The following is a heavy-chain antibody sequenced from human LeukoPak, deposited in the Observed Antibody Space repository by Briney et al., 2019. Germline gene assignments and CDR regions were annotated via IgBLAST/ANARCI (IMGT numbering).Heavy chain of an antibody. CDR1: GYTFTSYD. J-gene: IGHJ4*02. CDR2: MNPNSGNT. V-gene: IGHV1-8*01. CDR3: ARAKKGYSSGWYRIDY. Sequence: ASVKVSCKASGYTFTSYDINWVRQATGQGLEWMGWMNPNSGNTGYAQRFQGGVTITRNTSISTAYMELSSLRSEDTAVYYCARAKKGYSSGWYRIDYWGQGTLVTVSS. D-gene: IGHD6-19*01.